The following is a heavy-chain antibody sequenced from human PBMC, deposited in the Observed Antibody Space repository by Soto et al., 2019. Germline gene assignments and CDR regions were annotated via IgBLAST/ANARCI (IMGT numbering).Heavy chain of an antibody. D-gene: IGHD3-9*01. J-gene: IGHJ6*03. V-gene: IGHV3-7*01. CDR3: ARVRGDFDWLLFPPRYYMDV. Sequence: GGSLRLSCAASGFTFSSYWMSWVRQAPGKGLEWVANIKQDGSEKYYVDSVKGRFTISRDNAKNSLYLQMNSLRAEDTAVYYCARVRGDFDWLLFPPRYYMDVWGKGTTVTVSS. CDR2: IKQDGSEK. CDR1: GFTFSSYW.